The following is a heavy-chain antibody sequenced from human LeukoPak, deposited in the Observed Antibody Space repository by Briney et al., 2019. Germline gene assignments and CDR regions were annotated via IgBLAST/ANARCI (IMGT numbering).Heavy chain of an antibody. CDR3: ARTPGYCSGGNCYRYFQN. CDR1: GFTFSSYW. D-gene: IGHD2-15*01. J-gene: IGHJ1*01. V-gene: IGHV3-74*01. Sequence: GGSLRLSCAASGFTFSSYWMHWVRQAPGKGLVWVSRINSDGSSTSYADSVKGRFTISRDNAKNSLYLQMNSLRAEDTAVYYCARTPGYCSGGNCYRYFQNWGQGTLVTVSS. CDR2: INSDGSST.